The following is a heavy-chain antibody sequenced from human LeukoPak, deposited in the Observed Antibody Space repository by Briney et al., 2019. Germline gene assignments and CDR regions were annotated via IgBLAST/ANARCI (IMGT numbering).Heavy chain of an antibody. Sequence: GGSLRLSCAASGFTFTDYLMTWVRQAPGKGLEWVADIKADGSEKYYVDSVKGRFTILRDNAKNSLYLQMNSLRAEDTAVYYCARAMRGSGSYYYYYWGQGTLVTVSS. CDR2: IKADGSEK. D-gene: IGHD1-26*01. CDR3: ARAMRGSGSYYYYY. CDR1: GFTFTDYL. J-gene: IGHJ4*02. V-gene: IGHV3-7*01.